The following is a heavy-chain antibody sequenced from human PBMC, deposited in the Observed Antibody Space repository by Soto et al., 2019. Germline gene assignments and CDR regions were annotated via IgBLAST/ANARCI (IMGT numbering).Heavy chain of an antibody. D-gene: IGHD6-25*01. CDR1: GFTFNTYW. V-gene: IGHV3-7*01. CDR2: IKEDGSEK. J-gene: IGHJ4*02. Sequence: GGSLRLSCAASGFTFNTYWMSWVRQAPGKGLEWVANIKEDGSEKYYVDSVKGRFTISRENAKNLLYLQMNSLGAGDTAMYYCARFTRRSSGDYWGQGTLVTVSS. CDR3: ARFTRRSSGDY.